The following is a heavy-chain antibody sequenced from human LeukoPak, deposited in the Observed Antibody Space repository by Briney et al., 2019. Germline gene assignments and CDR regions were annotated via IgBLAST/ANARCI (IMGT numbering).Heavy chain of an antibody. V-gene: IGHV4-59*08. CDR1: GGSISSYY. Sequence: SETLSLTCTVSGGSISSYYWSWIRQPPGKGLEWIGYIYYSGSTNYNPSLKSRVTMSVDTSKNQFSLKLSSVTAADTAVYYCARAMVLGYYYYYGMDVWAKGPRSPSP. J-gene: IGHJ6*02. D-gene: IGHD3-10*01. CDR2: IYYSGST. CDR3: ARAMVLGYYYYYGMDV.